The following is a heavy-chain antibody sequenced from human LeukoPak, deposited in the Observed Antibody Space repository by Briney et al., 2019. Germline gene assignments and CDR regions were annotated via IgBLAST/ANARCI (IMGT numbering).Heavy chain of an antibody. V-gene: IGHV3-74*01. CDR1: AFTLSSYW. CDR2: INGDGSRA. Sequence: GGSLTLSCAASAFTLSSYWMNWVRQVPGKGLVWVSQINGDGSRANYTVSGKGRFTISRDNAKNTLYLQMNGLRADDMAVYYCAREADISAAATGAFDIWGQGTMVTVSS. D-gene: IGHD6-13*01. CDR3: AREADISAAATGAFDI. J-gene: IGHJ3*02.